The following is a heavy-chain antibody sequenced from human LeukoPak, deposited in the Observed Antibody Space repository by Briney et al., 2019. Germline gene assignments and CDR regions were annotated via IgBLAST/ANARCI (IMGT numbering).Heavy chain of an antibody. D-gene: IGHD5-24*01. J-gene: IGHJ5*02. Sequence: GASVKVSCKVSGYTLTELSMHWVRQAPGKGLEWMGGFDLEDGETIYAQKFQGRVTMTEDTSTDTAYMELSSLRSEDTAVYYCATGPQLWRQDGWFDPWGRGTLVTVSS. CDR2: FDLEDGET. CDR1: GYTLTELS. CDR3: ATGPQLWRQDGWFDP. V-gene: IGHV1-24*01.